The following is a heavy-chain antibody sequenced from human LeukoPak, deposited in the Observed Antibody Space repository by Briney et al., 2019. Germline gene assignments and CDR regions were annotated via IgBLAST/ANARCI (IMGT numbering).Heavy chain of an antibody. J-gene: IGHJ4*02. CDR2: IYHSGST. D-gene: IGHD6-13*01. V-gene: IGHV4-4*02. CDR3: ARDPRIAAAGTRFDY. Sequence: SGTLSLTCAVSGGSISSRNWWSWVRQPPGKGLEWIGEIYHSGSTNYNPSLKSRVTISVDKSKNQFSLKLSSVTAADTAVYYCARDPRIAAAGTRFDYWGQGTLVTVSS. CDR1: GGSISSRNW.